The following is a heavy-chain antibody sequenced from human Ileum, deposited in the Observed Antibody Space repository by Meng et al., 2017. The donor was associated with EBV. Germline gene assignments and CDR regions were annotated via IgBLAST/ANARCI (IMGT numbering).Heavy chain of an antibody. D-gene: IGHD3-22*01. CDR2: INAGNGNT. Sequence: QVQLVQSGAEVKKPGASVKVSCKASGYTLTSYAMHWVRQAPGQRLEWMGWINAGNGNTKYSQRFQGRVTITRDTSASTAYMELSSLRSEDTTVYYCARAGYDSSGYYPHPFDDWGQGTLGTVAS. J-gene: IGHJ4*02. CDR3: ARAGYDSSGYYPHPFDD. CDR1: GYTLTSYA. V-gene: IGHV1-3*01.